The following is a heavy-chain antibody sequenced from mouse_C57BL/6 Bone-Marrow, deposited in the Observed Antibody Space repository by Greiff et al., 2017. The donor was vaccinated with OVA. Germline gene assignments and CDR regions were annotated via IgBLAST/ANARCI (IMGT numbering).Heavy chain of an antibody. V-gene: IGHV5-6*01. CDR3: ARHTDTNSYDYYGSSPDY. CDR2: ISSGGSYT. D-gene: IGHD1-1*01. J-gene: IGHJ2*01. CDR1: GFTFSSYG. Sequence: VQLKESGGDLVKPGGSLKLSCAASGFTFSSYGMSWVRQTPDKRLEWVATISSGGSYTYYPDSVKGRFTISRDNAKNTLYLQMSSLKSEDTAMYYCARHTDTNSYDYYGSSPDYWGQGTTLTVSS.